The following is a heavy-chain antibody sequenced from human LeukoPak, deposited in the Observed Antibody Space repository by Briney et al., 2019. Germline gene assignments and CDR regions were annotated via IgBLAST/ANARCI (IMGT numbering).Heavy chain of an antibody. Sequence: SETLSLTCTVSGDSLSSHYWSWIRQPPGKGLEWIGYIYGSGSTHYDPSLRSRVTISEDTSKNQFSLKLTSVTAADTAVYYCARNVSWYTHDTWGQGTLVTVSS. V-gene: IGHV4-59*08. CDR3: ARNVSWYTHDT. CDR1: GDSLSSHY. CDR2: IYGSGST. J-gene: IGHJ5*02. D-gene: IGHD2-2*02.